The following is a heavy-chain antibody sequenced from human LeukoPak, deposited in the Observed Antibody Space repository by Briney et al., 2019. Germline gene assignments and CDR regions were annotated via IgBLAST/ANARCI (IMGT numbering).Heavy chain of an antibody. J-gene: IGHJ5*02. V-gene: IGHV4-39*07. D-gene: IGHD3-3*01. CDR2: IYYSGST. CDR3: ARCRDFWSGRGFDP. Sequence: SETLSLTCTVSGGSISSSSYYWGWIRQPPGKGLEWIGGIYYSGSTYYNPSLKSRVTISVDTSKNQFSLKLSSVTAADTAVYYCARCRDFWSGRGFDPWGQGTLVTVSS. CDR1: GGSISSSSYY.